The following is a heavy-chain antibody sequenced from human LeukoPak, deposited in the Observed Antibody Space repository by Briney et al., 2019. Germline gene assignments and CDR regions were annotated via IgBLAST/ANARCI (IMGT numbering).Heavy chain of an antibody. CDR1: GYSFTTYW. V-gene: IGHV5-51*01. CDR2: IYPGDSDT. CDR3: ARQPLVRDCGGDCEFDY. D-gene: IGHD2-21*02. Sequence: GESLKISCKGSGYSFTTYWIGWVRQMPGKGLEWMGIIYPGDSDTIYSPSFQGQVTISADKSISTAYLQWTSLKASDTAIYYCARQPLVRDCGGDCEFDYWGQGTRVSVSS. J-gene: IGHJ4*02.